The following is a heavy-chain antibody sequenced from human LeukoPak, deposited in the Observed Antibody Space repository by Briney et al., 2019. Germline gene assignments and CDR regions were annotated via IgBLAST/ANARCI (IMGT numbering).Heavy chain of an antibody. CDR3: ARDPSSGWYLKGWFDP. Sequence: GGSLRLSCAASGFTFGSYGMNWVRQAPGKGLEWVSSISSSSNYIYYADSVKGRFTISRDNAKNSLYLQMNSLRAEDTAVYYCARDPSSGWYLKGWFDPWGQGTLVTVSS. J-gene: IGHJ5*02. CDR1: GFTFGSYG. CDR2: ISSSSNYI. V-gene: IGHV3-21*01. D-gene: IGHD6-19*01.